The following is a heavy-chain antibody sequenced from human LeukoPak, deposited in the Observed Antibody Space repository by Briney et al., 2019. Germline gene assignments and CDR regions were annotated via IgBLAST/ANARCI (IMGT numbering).Heavy chain of an antibody. V-gene: IGHV3-21*01. CDR2: ISSTGNYI. D-gene: IGHD1-1*01. CDR3: ARVSTGPV. Sequence: GGSLRLSCVGSGFIFSNFNMNWVRQAPGKGLEWVSSISSTGNYIHYADSVKGRFTISRDNAQKSLYLQMNSLRVEGSAVYYCARVSTGPVWGQGTLVTVSS. CDR1: GFIFSNFN. J-gene: IGHJ4*02.